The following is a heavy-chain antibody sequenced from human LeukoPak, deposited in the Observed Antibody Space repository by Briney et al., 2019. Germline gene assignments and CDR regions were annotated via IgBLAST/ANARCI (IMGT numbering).Heavy chain of an antibody. J-gene: IGHJ6*04. CDR1: EFTFSSYN. V-gene: IGHV3-48*01. CDR2: ISSSSSTI. Sequence: GGSLRLSCAASEFTFSSYNMNWVRQAPGKGLEWVSYISSSSSTIYYADSVKGRFTISRGNAKNSLYLQMNSLRAEDTAVYYCAELGITMIGGVWGKGTTVTISS. CDR3: AELGITMIGGV. D-gene: IGHD3-10*02.